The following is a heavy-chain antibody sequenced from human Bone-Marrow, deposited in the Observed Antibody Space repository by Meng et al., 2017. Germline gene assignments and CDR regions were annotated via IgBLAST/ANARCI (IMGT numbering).Heavy chain of an antibody. V-gene: IGHV4-31*02. J-gene: IGHJ5*02. D-gene: IGHD3-10*01. CDR2: IYYSGST. CDR1: GGSISSGGYY. CDR3: ARGYGSGSSSDWFDP. Sequence: QLYLPASGPGLVNPSQTLSLTWTVSGGSISSGGYYWSWIRQHPGKGLEWIGYIYYSGSTYYNPSLKSRVTISVDTSKNQFSLKLSSVTAADTAVYYCARGYGSGSSSDWFDPWGQGTLVTVSS.